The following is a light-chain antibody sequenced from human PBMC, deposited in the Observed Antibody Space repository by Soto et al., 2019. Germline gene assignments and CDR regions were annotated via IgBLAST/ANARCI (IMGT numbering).Light chain of an antibody. Sequence: DIMLTQSPSSLSASVGARVPITCRASQSISTYLNWYQQKPGTAPKLLIYASYTLQSGVPSRFSGRGSGSDFTLTISSLQPEDFATYSCQQSYSSPLTFAQGTKVDIK. V-gene: IGKV1-39*01. CDR2: ASY. CDR1: QSISTY. J-gene: IGKJ1*01. CDR3: QQSYSSPLT.